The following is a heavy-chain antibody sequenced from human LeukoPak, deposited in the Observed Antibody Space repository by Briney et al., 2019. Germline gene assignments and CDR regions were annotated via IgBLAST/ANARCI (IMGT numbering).Heavy chain of an antibody. J-gene: IGHJ4*02. Sequence: AGGALLRSCSASGVTFMNYSMRWGRQAPGKGLEGVSAIVGNGVSTYYSDSVQGRFTISRDNSKNTLYLQMNSLRAEDTALYYCTKWGDYDGSTGYYDSDYWGQGTLVTVSS. V-gene: IGHV3-23*01. CDR1: GVTFMNYS. CDR3: TKWGDYDGSTGYYDSDY. CDR2: IVGNGVST. D-gene: IGHD3-9*01.